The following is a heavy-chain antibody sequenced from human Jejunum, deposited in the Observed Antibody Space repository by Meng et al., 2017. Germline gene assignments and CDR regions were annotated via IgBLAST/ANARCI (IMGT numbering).Heavy chain of an antibody. V-gene: IGHV3-23*01. CDR3: AKGYHNSGPYSIDV. D-gene: IGHD1-1*01. CDR1: GFTFSGYG. Sequence: GESLKISCAASGFTFSGYGMSWVRQAPGKGLECLSSLSGSGGATFYAQSVAGRFTISRDNSKNTLFLQMNSLRAEDTAVYYCAKGYHNSGPYSIDVWGQGTMVTVSS. CDR2: LSGSGGAT. J-gene: IGHJ3*01.